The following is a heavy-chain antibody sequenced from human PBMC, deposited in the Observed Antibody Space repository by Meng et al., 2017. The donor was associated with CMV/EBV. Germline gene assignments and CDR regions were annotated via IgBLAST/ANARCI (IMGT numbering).Heavy chain of an antibody. V-gene: IGHV3-21*01. J-gene: IGHJ6*02. CDR1: GFTFSSYS. CDR3: ARDRLVRDTIFGVDYYGMDV. Sequence: GGSLRLSCAASGFTFSSYSVNWVRQAPGKGLEWVSSISSSSSYIYYADSVKGRFTISRDNAKNSLYLQMNSLRAEDTAVYYCARDRLVRDTIFGVDYYGMDVWGQGTTVTVSS. CDR2: ISSSSSYI. D-gene: IGHD3-3*01.